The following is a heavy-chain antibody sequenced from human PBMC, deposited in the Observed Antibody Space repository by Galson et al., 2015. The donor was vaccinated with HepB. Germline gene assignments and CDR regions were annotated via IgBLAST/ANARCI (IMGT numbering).Heavy chain of an antibody. CDR2: ISGSGGST. CDR3: AKAGGSGYSPTSLFDY. V-gene: IGHV3-23*01. Sequence: SLRLSCAASGFTFSSYAMSWVRQAPGKGLEWVSAISGSGGSTYYADSVKGRFTTSRDNSKNTLYRQMNSLRAEDMAVYYCAKAGGSGYSPTSLFDYWGQGTLVTVSS. CDR1: GFTFSSYA. D-gene: IGHD3-22*01. J-gene: IGHJ4*02.